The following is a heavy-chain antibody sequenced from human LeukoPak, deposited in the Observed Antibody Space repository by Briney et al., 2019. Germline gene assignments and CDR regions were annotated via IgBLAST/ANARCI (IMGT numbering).Heavy chain of an antibody. D-gene: IGHD3-9*01. CDR2: IKQDGSEK. J-gene: IGHJ4*02. CDR3: ARGRTYYDILTGHYFDY. Sequence: GGSLRLSCAASGFTFSSYWMSWVHQAPGKGLEWVANIKQDGSEKYYVDSVKGRFTISRDNAKNSLYLQMNSLRAEDTAVYYCARGRTYYDILTGHYFDYWGQGTLVTVSS. V-gene: IGHV3-7*01. CDR1: GFTFSSYW.